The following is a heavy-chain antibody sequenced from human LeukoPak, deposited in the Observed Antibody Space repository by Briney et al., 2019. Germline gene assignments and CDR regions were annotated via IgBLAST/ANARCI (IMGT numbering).Heavy chain of an antibody. V-gene: IGHV1-18*01. CDR2: ISAYNGNT. J-gene: IGHJ5*02. D-gene: IGHD2-15*01. CDR3: ARLYCSGGSCYSNWFDP. Sequence: ASVKVSCKASGYTFTSYDINWVRQATGQGLEWMGWISAYNGNTNYAQKLQGRVTMTTDTSTSTAYMELRSLRSDDTAVYYCARLYCSGGSCYSNWFDPWGQGTLVTVSS. CDR1: GYTFTSYD.